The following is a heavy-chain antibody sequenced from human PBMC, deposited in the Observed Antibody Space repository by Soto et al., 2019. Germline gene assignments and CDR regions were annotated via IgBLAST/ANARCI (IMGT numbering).Heavy chain of an antibody. Sequence: QVQLVQSGAEVKKPGASVKVSCMASGYTFTNYDINWVRQATGQGLEWMGWMNPNSGNTGYAQKFQGRVTMTRNTSMSTASMELSTLRAEDTAVYYCARGPMSWTSSSGPYFFDYWAQGTLVTFAS. J-gene: IGHJ4*02. CDR1: GYTFTNYD. CDR3: ARGPMSWTSSSGPYFFDY. D-gene: IGHD6-25*01. V-gene: IGHV1-8*01. CDR2: MNPNSGNT.